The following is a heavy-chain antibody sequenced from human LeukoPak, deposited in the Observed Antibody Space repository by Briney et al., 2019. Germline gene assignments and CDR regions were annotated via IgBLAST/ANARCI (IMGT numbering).Heavy chain of an antibody. CDR1: GYTFTSYD. V-gene: IGHV1-8*01. J-gene: IGHJ6*03. CDR2: MNPNSGNT. D-gene: IGHD6-13*01. CDR3: ARGAGSSWCSSYYYYYMDV. Sequence: ASVKVSCKASGYTFTSYDINWVRQAIGQGLEWMGWMNPNSGNTGYAQKFQGRVTMTRNTSISTAYMELSRLRSEDPAVYYCARGAGSSWCSSYYYYYMDVWGKGTTVTVSS.